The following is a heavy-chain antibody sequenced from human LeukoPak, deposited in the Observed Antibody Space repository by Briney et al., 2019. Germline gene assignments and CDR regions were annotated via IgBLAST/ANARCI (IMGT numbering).Heavy chain of an antibody. V-gene: IGHV4-59*08. CDR1: GGSISSYY. D-gene: IGHD3/OR15-3a*01. CDR2: IYYSGST. J-gene: IGHJ4*02. Sequence: SETLSLTCTVSGGSISSYYWSWIRQPPGKGLEWIGYIYYSGSTNYNPSLKSRVTISVDTSKNQFSLKLSSVTAADTAVYYCARHRDFWTGYYDYWGQGTLVTVSS. CDR3: ARHRDFWTGYYDY.